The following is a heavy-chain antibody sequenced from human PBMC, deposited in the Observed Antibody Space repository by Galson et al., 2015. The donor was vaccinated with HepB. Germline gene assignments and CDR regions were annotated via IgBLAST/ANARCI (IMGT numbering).Heavy chain of an antibody. J-gene: IGHJ6*03. CDR3: ASTEVDCSSTSCPPSYYYYYYMDV. CDR1: GYTFTSYY. V-gene: IGHV1-69*13. CDR2: IIPIFGTA. Sequence: SVKVSCKASGYTFTSYYMHWVRQAPGQGLEWMGGIIPIFGTANYAQKFQGRVTITADESTSTAYMELSSLRSEDTAVYYCASTEVDCSSTSCPPSYYYYYYMDVWGKGTTVTVSS. D-gene: IGHD2-2*01.